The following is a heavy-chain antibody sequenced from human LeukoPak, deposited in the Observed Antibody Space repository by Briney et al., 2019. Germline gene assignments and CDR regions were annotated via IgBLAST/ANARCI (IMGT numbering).Heavy chain of an antibody. V-gene: IGHV3-33*01. D-gene: IGHD3-22*01. J-gene: IGHJ4*02. CDR2: IWYDGSNK. Sequence: GGSLRLSCAASGFTFSSYGMHWVRQAPGKGLEWVAVIWYDGSNKYYADSVKGRFTISRDNSKNTLYLQMNSLRAEDTAVYYCARTPTPPYDSSGYPIDYWGQGTLVTVSS. CDR1: GFTFSSYG. CDR3: ARTPTPPYDSSGYPIDY.